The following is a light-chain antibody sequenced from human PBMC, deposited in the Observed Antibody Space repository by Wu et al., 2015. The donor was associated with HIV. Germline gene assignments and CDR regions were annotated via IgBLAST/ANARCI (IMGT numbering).Light chain of an antibody. CDR1: QSISSRH. CDR3: QQRSTWPLT. CDR2: LAS. Sequence: EIVLTQSPGTLSLSPGERATLSCRASQSISSRHLAWYQQKPGQPPRLLIYLASSRATGTPDRFSGSGSGTDFTLTISRLEPEDFAVYYCQQRSTWPLTFGGGTKVEIK. J-gene: IGKJ4*01. V-gene: IGKV3D-20*02.